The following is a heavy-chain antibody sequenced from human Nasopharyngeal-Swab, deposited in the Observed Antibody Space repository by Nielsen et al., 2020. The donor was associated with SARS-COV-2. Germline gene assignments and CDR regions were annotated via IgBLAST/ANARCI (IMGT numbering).Heavy chain of an antibody. Sequence: GESLKISCAASGCIFRASAIHWDRQASGKGLEWVGRIGDKDHNYATTYGASVQGRFTISRDDSKNTAVLQMDSLKTEDTALYYCTTDFYFDYWGQGTLVTVSS. CDR1: GCIFRASA. V-gene: IGHV3-73*01. CDR2: IGDKDHNYAT. CDR3: TTDFYFDY. J-gene: IGHJ4*02.